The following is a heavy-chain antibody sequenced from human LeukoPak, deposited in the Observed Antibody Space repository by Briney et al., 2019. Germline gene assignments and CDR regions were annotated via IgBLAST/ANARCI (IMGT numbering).Heavy chain of an antibody. CDR2: IIPIFGTA. J-gene: IGHJ4*02. D-gene: IGHD3-22*01. CDR1: GGTFSSYA. CDR3: ARSSDSGYPAQVGY. V-gene: IGHV1-69*13. Sequence: SVKVSCKASGGTFSSYAISWVQQAPGQGLEWMGGIIPIFGTANYAQKFQGRVTITADESTSTAYMELSSLRSEDTAVYYCARSSDSGYPAQVGYWGQGTLVTVSS.